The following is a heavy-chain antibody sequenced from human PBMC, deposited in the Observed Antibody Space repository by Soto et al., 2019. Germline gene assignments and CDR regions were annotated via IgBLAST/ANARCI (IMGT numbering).Heavy chain of an antibody. CDR3: ARNLRGYDSSGSTPLYYYYYYGMDV. V-gene: IGHV1-69*13. Sequence: SVKVSCKASGGTFSSYAISWVRQAPGQGLEWMGEIIPIFGTANYAQKFQGRVTITADESTSTAYMELSSLRSEDTAVYYCARNLRGYDSSGSTPLYYYYYYGMDVWGQGTTVTVSS. CDR1: GGTFSSYA. J-gene: IGHJ6*02. D-gene: IGHD3-22*01. CDR2: IIPIFGTA.